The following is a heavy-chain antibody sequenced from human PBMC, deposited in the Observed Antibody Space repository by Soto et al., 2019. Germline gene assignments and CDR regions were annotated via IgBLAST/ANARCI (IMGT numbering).Heavy chain of an antibody. CDR3: ARGLGSSSWYECFDY. Sequence: SETLSLTCTVSGGSISSSSYYWGWIRQPPGKGLEWIGSIYYSGSTYYNPSLKSRVTISVDTSKNQFSLKLSSVTAADTAVYYCARGLGSSSWYECFDYWGQGTLVTVSS. D-gene: IGHD6-13*01. V-gene: IGHV4-39*01. J-gene: IGHJ4*02. CDR1: GGSISSSSYY. CDR2: IYYSGST.